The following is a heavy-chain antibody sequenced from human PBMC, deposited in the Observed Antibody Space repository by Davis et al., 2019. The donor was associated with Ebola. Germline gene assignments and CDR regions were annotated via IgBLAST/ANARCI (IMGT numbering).Heavy chain of an antibody. V-gene: IGHV1-2*06. CDR1: GYTFTGHY. J-gene: IGHJ4*02. D-gene: IGHD6-13*01. CDR2: INPNSGVT. CDR3: ARGGGMPYSSSWYDDNYFDY. Sequence: AASVKVSCKTSGYTFTGHYIQWVRQAPGQGLEWMGRINPNSGVTKYAQKFQGRVTMTRDTSISTAYMELSRLRSDDTAVYYCARGGGMPYSSSWYDDNYFDYWGQGTLVTVSS.